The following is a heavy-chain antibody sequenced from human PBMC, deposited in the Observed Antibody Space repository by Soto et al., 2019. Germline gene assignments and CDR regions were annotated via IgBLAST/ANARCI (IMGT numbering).Heavy chain of an antibody. Sequence: PSETLSLTCAVSGGSISSSNWWSWVRQPPGKGLEWIGEIYHSGSTNYNPSLKSRVTISVDKSKNQFSLKLSSVTAADTAVYYCARGLVWHDILTGYYYGMDVWGQGTTVTVSS. CDR2: IYHSGST. CDR1: GGSISSSNW. CDR3: ARGLVWHDILTGYYYGMDV. V-gene: IGHV4-4*02. D-gene: IGHD3-9*01. J-gene: IGHJ6*02.